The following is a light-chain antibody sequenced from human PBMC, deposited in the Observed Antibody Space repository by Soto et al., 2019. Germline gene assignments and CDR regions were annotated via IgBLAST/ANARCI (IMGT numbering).Light chain of an antibody. CDR2: DAS. CDR1: QVVTTN. J-gene: IGKJ5*01. V-gene: IGKV3-15*01. Sequence: EIVMTQSPDTLSLSPGERATLSCRASQVVTTNLAWYQQKPGQAPRLLIYDASTRAAGIPARFSGTGSGTEFTLTISSLQSEDFAVYYCQQDSNWPPITFGQGTRLEIK. CDR3: QQDSNWPPIT.